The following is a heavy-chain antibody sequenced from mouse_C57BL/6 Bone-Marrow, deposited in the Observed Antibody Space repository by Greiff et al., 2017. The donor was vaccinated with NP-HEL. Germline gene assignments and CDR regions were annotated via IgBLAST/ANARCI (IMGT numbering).Heavy chain of an antibody. CDR1: GYSFTGYY. D-gene: IGHD2-5*01. CDR3: ARGAYYSNFLYYAMDD. Sequence: VQLQQSGPELVKPGASVKISCKASGYSFTGYYMNWVKQSPEKSLEWIGEITPSTGGTTYNQKFKAKATLTVDKSSSTAYMQLKSLTSEDSAVYYCARGAYYSNFLYYAMDDWGQGTSVTVSS. CDR2: ITPSTGGT. J-gene: IGHJ4*01. V-gene: IGHV1-42*01.